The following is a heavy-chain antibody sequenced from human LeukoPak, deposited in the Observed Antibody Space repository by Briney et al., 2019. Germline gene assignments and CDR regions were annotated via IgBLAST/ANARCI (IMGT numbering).Heavy chain of an antibody. D-gene: IGHD4-11*01. Sequence: PSETLSLTCSVSDDSITMYYWTWIRQPPGKGLEWIGYVDHTGSTKFNPSLNGRVSISRDTSNNFFSLRLRSVTAADTAVYFCARGRVSSSTWYSTYYYFFYMDFWGKGTTVTVSS. CDR3: ARGRVSSSTWYSTYYYFFYMDF. V-gene: IGHV4-59*01. CDR1: DDSITMYY. J-gene: IGHJ6*03. CDR2: VDHTGST.